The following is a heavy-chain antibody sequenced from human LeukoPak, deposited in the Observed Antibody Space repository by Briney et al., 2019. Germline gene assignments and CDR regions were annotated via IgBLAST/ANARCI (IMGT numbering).Heavy chain of an antibody. CDR3: ARTSPGARFPTLNWFDP. D-gene: IGHD2-21*01. CDR1: GGSFSGYY. CDR2: IYYSGST. Sequence: TSETLSLTCAVYGGSFSGYYWSWIRQHPGKGLEWIGYIYYSGSTYYNPSLKSRVTISVDTSKNQFSLKLSSVTAADTAVYYCARTSPGARFPTLNWFDPWGQGTLVTVSS. V-gene: IGHV4-31*11. J-gene: IGHJ5*02.